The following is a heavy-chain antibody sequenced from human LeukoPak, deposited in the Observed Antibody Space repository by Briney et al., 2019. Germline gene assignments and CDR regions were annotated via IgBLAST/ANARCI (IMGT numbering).Heavy chain of an antibody. CDR3: ARHGIAAAGTVWFDP. V-gene: IGHV4-39*01. Sequence: PSETLSLTCTVSGGSISSSSYYWRWIRKPPGKGLEWIGSIYYSGSTYYNPSLKSRVTISVDTSKNQFSLKLSSGTAADTAVYYCARHGIAAAGTVWFDPWGQGTLVTVSS. D-gene: IGHD6-13*01. CDR2: IYYSGST. CDR1: GGSISSSSYY. J-gene: IGHJ5*02.